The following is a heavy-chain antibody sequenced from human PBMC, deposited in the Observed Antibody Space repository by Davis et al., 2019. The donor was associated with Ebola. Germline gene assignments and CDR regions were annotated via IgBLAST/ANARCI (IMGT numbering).Heavy chain of an antibody. D-gene: IGHD7-27*01. CDR2: IYYSGST. V-gene: IGHV4-61*01. CDR3: ARDHWGSLDY. CDR1: GGSVSSGSYY. J-gene: IGHJ4*02. Sequence: MPSETLSLTCTVSGGSVSSGSYYWSWIRQPPGKGLEWIGYIYYSGSTNYNPSLKSRVTISVDTSKNQFSLKLSSVTAADTAVYFCARDHWGSLDYWGQGTLVTVSS.